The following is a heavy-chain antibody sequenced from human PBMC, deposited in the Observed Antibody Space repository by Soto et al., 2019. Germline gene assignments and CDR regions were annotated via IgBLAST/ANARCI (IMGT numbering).Heavy chain of an antibody. Sequence: SETLSLTCAVSGGSISSSNWGSWVRQPPGKGLEWIGEIYHSGSTNYNPSLKSRVTISVDKSKNQFSLKLSSVTAADTAVYYCARWIHTGPRHFGSWGQGTLVTVSS. CDR1: GGSISSSNW. D-gene: IGHD1-1*01. CDR2: IYHSGST. V-gene: IGHV4-4*02. J-gene: IGHJ4*02. CDR3: ARWIHTGPRHFGS.